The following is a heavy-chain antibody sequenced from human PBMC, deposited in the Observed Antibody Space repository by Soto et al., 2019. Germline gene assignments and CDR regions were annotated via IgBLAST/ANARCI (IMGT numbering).Heavy chain of an antibody. CDR1: GFPFANFL. D-gene: IGHD3-10*01. V-gene: IGHV3-49*03. J-gene: IGHJ1*01. CDR3: VGSFPF. Sequence: EVYLVESGGGLVEPGRSLRLSCTGSGFPFANFLMSWFRQAPGKGLEWVGFIRSQPYGGTTQYAVYVIGRVTISRDDSEGIAYLQMNSLKSEDSGVYYCVGSFPFWGRGALVTVSS. CDR2: IRSQPYGGTT.